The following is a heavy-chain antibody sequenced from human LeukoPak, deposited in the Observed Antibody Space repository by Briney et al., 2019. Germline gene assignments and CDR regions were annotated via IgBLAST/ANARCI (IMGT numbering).Heavy chain of an antibody. J-gene: IGHJ4*02. CDR3: ARAYGSGSYYNGALDY. Sequence: GGSLRLSCAASGFTFSSYGMHWVRQAPGKGLEGVAFIRYDGSNKYYADSVKGRFTISRDNSKNTLYLQMNSLRAEDTAVYYCARAYGSGSYYNGALDYWGQGTLVTVSS. CDR1: GFTFSSYG. D-gene: IGHD3-10*01. CDR2: IRYDGSNK. V-gene: IGHV3-30*02.